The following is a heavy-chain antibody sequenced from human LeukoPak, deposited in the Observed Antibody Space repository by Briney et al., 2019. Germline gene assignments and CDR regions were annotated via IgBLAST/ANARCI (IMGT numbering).Heavy chain of an antibody. CDR3: ARHLSWNYYYGMDV. CDR1: GGSISSYY. CDR2: IYYSGST. V-gene: IGHV4-59*08. Sequence: SETLSLTRTVSGGSISSYYWSWIRQPPGKGLEWIGYIYYSGSTNYNPSLKSRVTISVDTSKNQFSLKLSSVTAADTAVYYCARHLSWNYYYGMDVWGQGTTVTVSS. J-gene: IGHJ6*02.